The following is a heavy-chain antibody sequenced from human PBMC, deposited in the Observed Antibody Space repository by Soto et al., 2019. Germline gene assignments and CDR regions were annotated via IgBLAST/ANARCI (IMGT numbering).Heavy chain of an antibody. CDR3: ARGRDYDYVWGSYPYYYGMDV. CDR2: IYYSGST. V-gene: IGHV4-30-4*01. Sequence: PSETLSLTCTVSGGSISSGDYYWSWIRQPPGKGLEWIGYIYYSGSTYYNPSLKSRVTISVDTSKNQFSLKLSSVTAADTAVYYCARGRDYDYVWGSYPYYYGMDVWGQGTTVTVS. D-gene: IGHD3-16*02. J-gene: IGHJ6*02. CDR1: GGSISSGDYY.